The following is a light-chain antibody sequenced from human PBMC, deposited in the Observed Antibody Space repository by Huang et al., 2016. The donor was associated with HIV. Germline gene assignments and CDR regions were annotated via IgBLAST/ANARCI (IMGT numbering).Light chain of an antibody. J-gene: IGKJ1*01. CDR3: QQYSNART. CDR1: QSVLDSSNNKNY. CDR2: WAS. Sequence: DIVMTQSPDSLAVSLGERATINCKSSQSVLDSSNNKNYLGWYHHKPGQPPNLLIYWASTRESGVPDRVSGSGAGTDFTLSISSLQAEDVAVYYCQQYSNARTFGQGTKVEIK. V-gene: IGKV4-1*01.